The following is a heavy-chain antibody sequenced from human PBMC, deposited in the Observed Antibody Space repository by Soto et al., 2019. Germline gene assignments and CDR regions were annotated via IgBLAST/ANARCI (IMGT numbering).Heavy chain of an antibody. CDR2: IYYSGST. CDR3: ARQVPPGIAVAGTIDY. J-gene: IGHJ4*02. V-gene: IGHV4-39*01. Sequence: PLETLSLTCTVSCGSISSSSYYWGWIRPPPGKGLEWIGSIYYSGSTYYNPSLKSRVTISVDTSKNQFSLKLSSVTAADTAVYYCARQVPPGIAVAGTIDYWGQGTLVTVSS. CDR1: CGSISSSSYY. D-gene: IGHD6-19*01.